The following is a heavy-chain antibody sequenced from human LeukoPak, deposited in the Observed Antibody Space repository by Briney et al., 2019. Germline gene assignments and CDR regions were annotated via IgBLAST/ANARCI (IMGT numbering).Heavy chain of an antibody. V-gene: IGHV3-48*03. CDR3: ARLYSSSSGLRASDY. CDR2: ISSSGSTI. Sequence: PGGSLRLSCAASGFTFSSYEVNWVPQAPGKGLEWVSYISSSGSTIFYADSVKGRFTISRDNAKNSLYLQMNSLRAEDTAVYYCARLYSSSSGLRASDYWGQGTLVTVSS. J-gene: IGHJ4*02. D-gene: IGHD6-6*01. CDR1: GFTFSSYE.